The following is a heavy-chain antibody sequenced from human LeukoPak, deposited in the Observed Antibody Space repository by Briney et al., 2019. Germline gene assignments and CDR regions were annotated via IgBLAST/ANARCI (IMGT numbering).Heavy chain of an antibody. CDR3: ARINAPVATFDY. CDR1: GFSISSTYY. V-gene: IGHV4-38-2*01. D-gene: IGHD2-21*01. CDR2: ITHSGNT. Sequence: PSENLSLTCAVSGFSISSTYYGAWIRQTPGKGLEWIATITHSGNTYYISSLESRLTISLDTSKRHFSLRLTSVTAADTAVYYCARINAPVATFDYWGLGTLVAVSS. J-gene: IGHJ4*02.